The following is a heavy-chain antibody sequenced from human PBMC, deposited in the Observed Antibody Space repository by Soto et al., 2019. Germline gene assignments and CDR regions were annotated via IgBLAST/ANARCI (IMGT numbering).Heavy chain of an antibody. CDR1: GYTFACDA. CDR2: ISAYNGNT. CDR3: ARDPPPTDY. V-gene: IGHV1-18*01. Sequence: GASVKVSCKASGYTFACDAISWMRQAPGQGLEWMGWISAYNGNTNYAQKLQGRVTMTTDTSTSTAYMELRSLRSDDTAVYYCARDPPPTDYWGQGTLVTVFS. J-gene: IGHJ4*02.